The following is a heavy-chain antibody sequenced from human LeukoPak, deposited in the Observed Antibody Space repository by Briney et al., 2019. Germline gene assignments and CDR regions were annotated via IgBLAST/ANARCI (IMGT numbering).Heavy chain of an antibody. CDR1: GYTFTGYY. CDR3: ARDPGDYDILTGYYRGMSYYFDY. V-gene: IGHV1-2*02. CDR2: INPNSGGT. Sequence: ASVKVSCKASGYTFTGYYMCWVRQAPGQGLEWMGWINPNSGGTNYAQKLQGRVTMTRDTSISTAYMELSRLRSDDTAVYYCARDPGDYDILTGYYRGMSYYFDYWGQGTLVTVSS. D-gene: IGHD3-9*01. J-gene: IGHJ4*02.